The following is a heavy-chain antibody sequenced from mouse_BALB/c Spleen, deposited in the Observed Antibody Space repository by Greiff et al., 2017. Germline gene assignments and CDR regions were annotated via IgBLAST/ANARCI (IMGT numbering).Heavy chain of an antibody. J-gene: IGHJ4*01. CDR1: GFTFSDYY. CDR3: ARDPKVRRSYYAMDY. V-gene: IGHV5-4*02. Sequence: EVNVVESGGGLVKPGGSLKLSCAASGFTFSDYYMYWVRQTPEKRLEWVATISDGGSYTYYPDSVKGRFTISSDNAKNNLYLQMSSLKSEDTAMYYCARDPKVRRSYYAMDYWGQGTSVTVSS. D-gene: IGHD2-14*01. CDR2: ISDGGSYT.